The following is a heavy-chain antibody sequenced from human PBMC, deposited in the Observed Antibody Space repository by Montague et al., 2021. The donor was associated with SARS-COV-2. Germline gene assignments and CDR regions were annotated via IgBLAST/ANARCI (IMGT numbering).Heavy chain of an antibody. V-gene: IGHV4-34*01. CDR3: ARGLMSGSYYLGLDY. Sequence: SETLSLTCAVYGGSFTNKYWTWIRQPPGKGMEWIGEINHTGNSNYSPSLTRRVTISVDTSKNQFSLKLSSVTAADTAVYYCARGLMSGSYYLGLDYWGQGTLVTVS. CDR2: INHTGNS. CDR1: GGSFTNKY. J-gene: IGHJ4*02. D-gene: IGHD1-26*01.